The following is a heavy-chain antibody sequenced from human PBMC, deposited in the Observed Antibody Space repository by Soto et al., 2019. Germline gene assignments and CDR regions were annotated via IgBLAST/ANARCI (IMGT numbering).Heavy chain of an antibody. V-gene: IGHV3-23*01. CDR2: ISGSGGST. CDR3: AKDLSDIVATKRIQLWQYYYYGMDV. J-gene: IGHJ6*02. CDR1: GFTFSSYA. D-gene: IGHD5-12*01. Sequence: GGSLRLSCAASGFTFSSYAMSWVRQAPGKGLEWVSAISGSGGSTYYADSVKGRFTISRDNSKNTLYLQMNSLRAEDTAVYYCAKDLSDIVATKRIQLWQYYYYGMDVWGQGTTVTVSS.